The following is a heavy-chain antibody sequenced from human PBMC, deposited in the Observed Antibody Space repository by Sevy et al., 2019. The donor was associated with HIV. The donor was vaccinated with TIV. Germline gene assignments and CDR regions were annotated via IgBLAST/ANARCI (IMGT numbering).Heavy chain of an antibody. CDR2: IKSKTDGVTT. J-gene: IGHJ6*02. V-gene: IGHV3-15*01. Sequence: GGSLRLSCAASGFTFSNAWMSWVRQAPGKGLEWVGRIKSKTDGVTTDYAAPVKGRFTISRDDSKNTLYLQMNSLKTEDTAVYYCSTDGGIAVAGKGYYYYGMDVWGQGTTVTVSS. D-gene: IGHD6-19*01. CDR3: STDGGIAVAGKGYYYYGMDV. CDR1: GFTFSNAW.